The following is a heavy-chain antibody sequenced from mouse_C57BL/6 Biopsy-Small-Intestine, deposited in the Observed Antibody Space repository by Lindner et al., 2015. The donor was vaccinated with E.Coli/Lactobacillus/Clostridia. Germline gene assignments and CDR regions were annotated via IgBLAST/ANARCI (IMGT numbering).Heavy chain of an antibody. V-gene: IGHV1-80*01. J-gene: IGHJ1*03. Sequence: VQLQESGAELVKPGASMKISCKASGYAFSSYWMNWVKQRPGKGLEWIGQIYPGDGDTNYNGKFKGKATLTADKSSSTAYMQLSSLTSEDSAVYFCARRSSNWYFDVWGTGTTVTVSS. CDR2: IYPGDGDT. CDR3: ARRSSNWYFDV. CDR1: GYAFSSYW.